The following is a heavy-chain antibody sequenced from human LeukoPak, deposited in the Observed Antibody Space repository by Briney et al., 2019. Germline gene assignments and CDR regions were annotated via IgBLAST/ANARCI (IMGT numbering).Heavy chain of an antibody. D-gene: IGHD7-27*01. CDR1: GGSISSSSYY. CDR2: IYYSGST. J-gene: IGHJ3*02. Sequence: PSETLSLTCTVSGGSISSSSYYWGWIRQPPGKGLEWIGSIYYSGSTYYNPSLKSRVTISVDTSKNQFSLKLSSVTAADTAVYYCARVTSLAANWGRDAFDIWGQGTMVTVSS. CDR3: ARVTSLAANWGRDAFDI. V-gene: IGHV4-39*01.